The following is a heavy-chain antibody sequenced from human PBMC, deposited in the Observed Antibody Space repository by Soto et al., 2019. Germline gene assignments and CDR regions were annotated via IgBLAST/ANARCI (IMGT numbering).Heavy chain of an antibody. CDR1: GYTFTSYY. D-gene: IGHD6-19*01. CDR3: ARIPGIAVAGTRPEIDDY. V-gene: IGHV1-46*01. J-gene: IGHJ4*02. Sequence: ASVKVSCKASGYTFTSYYMHWVRQAPGQGLEWMGIINPSGGSTSYAQKFQGRVTMTRDTSTSTVYMELSSLRSEDTAVYYCARIPGIAVAGTRPEIDDYWGQGTLVTVSS. CDR2: INPSGGST.